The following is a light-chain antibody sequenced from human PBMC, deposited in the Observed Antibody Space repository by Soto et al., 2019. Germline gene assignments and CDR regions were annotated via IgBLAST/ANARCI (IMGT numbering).Light chain of an antibody. CDR1: QSSSSW. Sequence: MHLTQAAYALSAAVGGRRIINSRASQSSSSWLAWYQQKPGKAPKLLIYDASSLESGVPSRFSGSGSGTEFTLTISSLQPEDLATCYCAQYNSDAPTSGQGTNVDIK. V-gene: IGKV1-5*01. CDR2: DAS. CDR3: AQYNSDAPT. J-gene: IGKJ1*01.